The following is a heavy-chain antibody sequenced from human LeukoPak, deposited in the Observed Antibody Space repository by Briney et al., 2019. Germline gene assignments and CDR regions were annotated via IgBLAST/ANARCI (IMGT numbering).Heavy chain of an antibody. CDR1: GFSFSDYN. J-gene: IGHJ4*02. V-gene: IGHV3-30*18. D-gene: IGHD6-19*01. CDR3: AKVRWDNSGWYYLDS. CDR2: ISYNGINE. Sequence: GGSLRLSCAASGFSFSDYNMHWVRQAPGKGLEWMAVISYNGINEYYADSVKGRFTISRDNSKSTLLLQMNSLRAEDTAVYYCAKVRWDNSGWYYLDSWGQGTLVTVSS.